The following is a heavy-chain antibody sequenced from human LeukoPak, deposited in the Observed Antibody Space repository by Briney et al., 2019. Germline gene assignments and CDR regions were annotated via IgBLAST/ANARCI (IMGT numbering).Heavy chain of an antibody. Sequence: GGSLRLSCAASGFTFNRYWMHWVRQAPGKGLVWVSRINTDGSSTSYADSVKGRFTISRDNAKNTLYLQMNGPRADDTAVYYCTSDGYRNFGAAFDIWGQGTLVTVSS. J-gene: IGHJ3*02. V-gene: IGHV3-74*01. CDR2: INTDGSST. D-gene: IGHD4-11*01. CDR1: GFTFNRYW. CDR3: TSDGYRNFGAAFDI.